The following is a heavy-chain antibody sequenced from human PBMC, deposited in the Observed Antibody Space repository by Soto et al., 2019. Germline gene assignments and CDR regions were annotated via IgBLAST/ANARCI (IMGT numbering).Heavy chain of an antibody. V-gene: IGHV1-24*01. CDR3: ATDLWGDILTGYYKRGGDY. CDR1: GYTLTELS. Sequence: ASVKVSCKVSGYTLTELSMHWVRQAPGKGLEWMGGFDPEDGETIYAQKFQGRVTMTEDTSTDTAYMELSSLRSEDTAVYYCATDLWGDILTGYYKRGGDYWGQGTLVTVSS. D-gene: IGHD3-9*01. J-gene: IGHJ4*02. CDR2: FDPEDGET.